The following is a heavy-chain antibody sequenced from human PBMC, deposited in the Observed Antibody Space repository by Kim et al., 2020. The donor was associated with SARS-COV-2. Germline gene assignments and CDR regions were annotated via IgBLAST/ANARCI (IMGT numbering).Heavy chain of an antibody. J-gene: IGHJ3*02. CDR2: IYSGTKT. Sequence: GGSLRLSCAASGFTVSGNSMSWVRQAPGKGLEWVSVIYSGTKTYYVDSVRGRFTISRDNSRNTLYLQMNSLRAEDTAVYYCARGGWGYSGTPGDAFDIWGQGTMVTVSS. CDR3: ARGGWGYSGTPGDAFDI. CDR1: GFTVSGNS. V-gene: IGHV3-53*01. D-gene: IGHD1-26*01.